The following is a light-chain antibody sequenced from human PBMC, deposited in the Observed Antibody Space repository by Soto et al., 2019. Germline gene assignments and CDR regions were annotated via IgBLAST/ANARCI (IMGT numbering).Light chain of an antibody. CDR1: QGISNN. CDR2: GTS. V-gene: IGKV1-17*01. CDR3: LQHETYPRT. Sequence: DIQMTQSPSSLFASVGDRVTITCRASQGISNNLGWYQQKPGKAPKRLIYGTSNLQPGVPSRFSGSGSGTEFPLTISSLQPEDFATYYCLQHETYPRTFGQGTKVEVK. J-gene: IGKJ1*01.